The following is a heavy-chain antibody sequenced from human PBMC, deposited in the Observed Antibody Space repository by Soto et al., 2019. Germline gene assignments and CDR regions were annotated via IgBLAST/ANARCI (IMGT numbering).Heavy chain of an antibody. D-gene: IGHD5-12*01. V-gene: IGHV4-59*01. CDR3: ASTGRDGYNAD. CDR1: VGSISSYY. CDR2: IYYSGST. J-gene: IGHJ4*02. Sequence: PSETLSLSCTVSVGSISSYYWSWIRQPPGKGLEWIGYIYYSGSTNYNPSLKSRVTISVDTSKNQFSLKLSSVTAADTAVYYCASTGRDGYNADWGQGTLVTVYS.